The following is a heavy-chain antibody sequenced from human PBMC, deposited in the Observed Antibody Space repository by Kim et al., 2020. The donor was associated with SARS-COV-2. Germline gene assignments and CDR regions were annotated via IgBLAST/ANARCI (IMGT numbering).Heavy chain of an antibody. J-gene: IGHJ1*01. D-gene: IGHD6-19*01. Sequence: ASVKVSCKASGYTFTDYHLHWLRQAPGQRLEWMGCINGGRGDTKYSQKFQGRVMFTRDTSASTVYMDLSSLRSEDTAIFYCVRVAVTGTGYFQHWGQDTLVTVSS. CDR1: GYTFTDYH. CDR2: INGGRGDT. CDR3: VRVAVTGTGYFQH. V-gene: IGHV1-3*01.